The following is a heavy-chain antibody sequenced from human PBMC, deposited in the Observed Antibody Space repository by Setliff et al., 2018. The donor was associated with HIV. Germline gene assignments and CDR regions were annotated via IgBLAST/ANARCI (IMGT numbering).Heavy chain of an antibody. Sequence: QPGGSLRLSCAASGFFFSTYWMNWVRQAPGKGPQWVARIVSDGSGTSHADAVKGRFTITRDNAKNTLLLQMNSLRAEDSAMYYCATNRRDCYSASCPLPSWGQGTLVTVSS. D-gene: IGHD2-2*01. CDR1: GFFFSTYW. V-gene: IGHV3-74*01. CDR3: ATNRRDCYSASCPLPS. J-gene: IGHJ4*02. CDR2: IVSDGSGT.